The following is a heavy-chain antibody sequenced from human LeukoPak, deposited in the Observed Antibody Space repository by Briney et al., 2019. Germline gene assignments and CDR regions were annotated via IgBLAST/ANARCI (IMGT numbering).Heavy chain of an antibody. CDR2: ISSSSSTI. J-gene: IGHJ4*02. CDR3: ARKPRLPTEWHFDY. D-gene: IGHD3-3*01. V-gene: IGHV3-48*04. CDR1: GFTFSSYS. Sequence: QSGGSLRLSCAASGFTFSSYSMNWVRQAPGKGLEWVSYISSSSSTIYYADSVKGRFTISRDNAKNSLYLQMNSLRAEDTAVYYCARKPRLPTEWHFDYWGQGTLVTVSS.